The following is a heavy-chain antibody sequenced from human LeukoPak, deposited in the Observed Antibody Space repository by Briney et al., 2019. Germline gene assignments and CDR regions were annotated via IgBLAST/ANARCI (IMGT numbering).Heavy chain of an antibody. CDR1: GGSISNYY. Sequence: SETLSLTCTVSGGSISNYYWSWTRQFPGKGLERIGYIHYSGSPNYNPSLKGRVTISVDTSKNHFSLKLTSVTAADTAVYYCAVDYDSTGYYFPMDVWGKGTTVTVSS. V-gene: IGHV4-59*01. CDR2: IHYSGSP. D-gene: IGHD3-22*01. J-gene: IGHJ6*03. CDR3: AVDYDSTGYYFPMDV.